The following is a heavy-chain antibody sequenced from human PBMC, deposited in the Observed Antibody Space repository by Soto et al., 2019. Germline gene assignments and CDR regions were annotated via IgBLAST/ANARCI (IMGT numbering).Heavy chain of an antibody. V-gene: IGHV3-33*01. CDR3: ARKTTVRRYYYYGMDV. CDR1: VFTFSSYG. J-gene: IGHJ6*02. CDR2: IWYDGSNK. D-gene: IGHD4-17*01. Sequence: PGWSLRLSCSASVFTFSSYGMHWFRQAPGKGLEWVAVIWYDGSNKYYADSVKGRFTISRDNSKNTLYLQMNSLRAEDTAVYYCARKTTVRRYYYYGMDVWGQGTTVTVSS.